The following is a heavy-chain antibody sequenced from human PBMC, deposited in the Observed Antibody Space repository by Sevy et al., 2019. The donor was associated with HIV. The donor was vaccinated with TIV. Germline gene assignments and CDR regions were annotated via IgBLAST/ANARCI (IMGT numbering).Heavy chain of an antibody. CDR1: GFTVSSNY. J-gene: IGHJ4*02. CDR2: IYSGGST. D-gene: IGHD3-10*02. CDR3: ARVLFGGWGRLRHFDY. Sequence: GGSLRLSCAASGFTVSSNYMSWVRQAPGQGLEWVSVIYSGGSTYYADSVKGRFTISRDNSKNTLYLQMNSLRAEDTAVYYCARVLFGGWGRLRHFDYWGQGTLVTVSS. V-gene: IGHV3-53*01.